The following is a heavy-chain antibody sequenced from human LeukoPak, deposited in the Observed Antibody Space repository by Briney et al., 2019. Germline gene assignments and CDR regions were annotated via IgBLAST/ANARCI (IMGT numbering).Heavy chain of an antibody. V-gene: IGHV3-21*01. CDR2: ISSSSSYI. J-gene: IGHJ6*03. CDR3: ARGGPRWVAGDYYYMDV. D-gene: IGHD1-26*01. CDR1: GFTFSSYS. Sequence: GGSLRLSCAASGFTFSSYSMNWVRQAPGKGLEWVSSISSSSSYIYYADSVKGRFTISRDNAKNSLYLQMNSLRAEDTAVYYCARGGPRWVAGDYYYMDVWGKGTTVTVSS.